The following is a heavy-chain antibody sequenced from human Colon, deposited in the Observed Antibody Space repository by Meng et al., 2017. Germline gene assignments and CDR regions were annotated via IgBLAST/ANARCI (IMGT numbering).Heavy chain of an antibody. V-gene: IGHV1-3*01. CDR1: GYPFSHYA. CDR2: INPGNGDT. CDR3: AKDQDFGGTPDS. J-gene: IGHJ4*02. D-gene: IGHD4-23*01. Sequence: VQVVQRGAEVKGPGASLKVSCKPSGYPFSHYALHWVRQAPGQRLEWMGWINPGNGDTKSSHKFQGRLTITRDTSASTAYMELSSLRSEDTAVYYCAKDQDFGGTPDSWGQGTLVTVSS.